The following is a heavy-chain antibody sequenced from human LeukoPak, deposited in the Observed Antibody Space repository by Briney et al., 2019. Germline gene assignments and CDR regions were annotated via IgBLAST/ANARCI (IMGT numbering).Heavy chain of an antibody. Sequence: PSQTLSLTCTVSGGSISSGDYYWSWIRQPPGKGLEWIGYIYYSGSTYYNPSLKSRVTISVDTSKNQFSLKLSSVTAADTAVYYCARYTVTLPRWFDPWGQGTLVTVSS. CDR3: ARYTVTLPRWFDP. V-gene: IGHV4-30-4*01. J-gene: IGHJ5*02. D-gene: IGHD4-17*01. CDR1: GGSISSGDYY. CDR2: IYYSGST.